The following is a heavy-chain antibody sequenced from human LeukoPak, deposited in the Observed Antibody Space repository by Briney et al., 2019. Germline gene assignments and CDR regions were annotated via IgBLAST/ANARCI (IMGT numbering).Heavy chain of an antibody. J-gene: IGHJ4*02. CDR3: ARGPLYYFDY. CDR1: GFTFGDYA. Sequence: GGSLRLSCTASGFTFGDYAMSWVRQAPGKGLEWVGFIRSKAYGGTTEYAASVKGRFTISRDDSKSIAYLQMNSLRAEDTAVYYCARGPLYYFDYWGQGTLVTVSS. CDR2: IRSKAYGGTT. V-gene: IGHV3-49*04.